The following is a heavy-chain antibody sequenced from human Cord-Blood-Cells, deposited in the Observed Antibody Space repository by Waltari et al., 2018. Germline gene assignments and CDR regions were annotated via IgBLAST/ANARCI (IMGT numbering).Heavy chain of an antibody. D-gene: IGHD5-12*01. J-gene: IGHJ3*02. CDR2: ISAYNGNT. CDR1: GYTFTSYG. Sequence: QVQLVQSGAEVKKPGASVTVSCKASGYTFTSYGISWVRRAPGQGLEWMGWISAYNGNTNDAQKLQGRGTMTTDTSTSTAYMELRGRRSDDTAVYYCATREYSVYDGAFDIWGQGTMVTVSS. V-gene: IGHV1-18*01. CDR3: ATREYSVYDGAFDI.